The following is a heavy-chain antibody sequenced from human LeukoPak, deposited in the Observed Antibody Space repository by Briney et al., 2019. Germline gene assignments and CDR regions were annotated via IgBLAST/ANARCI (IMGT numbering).Heavy chain of an antibody. CDR3: ARGSAMGGIWFDP. CDR2: IIPIFGTA. V-gene: IGHV1-69*13. J-gene: IGHJ5*02. CDR1: GGTFISYA. Sequence: ASXKVSCKASGGTFISYAISWVRQAPGQGLEWMGGIIPIFGTANYAQKFHARLTITADESTSTAYMELSSLRSEDTAVYYCARGSAMGGIWFDPWGQGTLVTVSS. D-gene: IGHD3-10*01.